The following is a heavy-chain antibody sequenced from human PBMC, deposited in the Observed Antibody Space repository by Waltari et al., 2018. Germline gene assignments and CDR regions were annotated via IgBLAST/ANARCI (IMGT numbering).Heavy chain of an antibody. CDR2: IYVGDSET. D-gene: IGHD3-16*02. V-gene: IGHV5-51*03. CDR3: ARREHDYDYVGGSYRRVIDTFDI. Sequence: EVRLVQSGAEVKKPGESLKISCKGSGDKFSTYWIVWVRKMPGKGLEWMGIIYVGDSETRYSPSFRGQVTMSADKSITTAYLQWSSLKASDTAMYYCARREHDYDYVGGSYRRVIDTFDIWGQGTRVTVSS. CDR1: GDKFSTYW. J-gene: IGHJ3*02.